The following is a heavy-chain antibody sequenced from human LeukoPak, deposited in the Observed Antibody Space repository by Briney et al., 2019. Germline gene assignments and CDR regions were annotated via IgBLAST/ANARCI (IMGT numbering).Heavy chain of an antibody. CDR1: GYTFTSYD. CDR3: ARLSGYAFDY. D-gene: IGHD2-8*01. J-gene: IGHJ4*02. CDR2: MNPNSGNK. V-gene: IGHV1-8*01. Sequence: ASVKVSCKASGYTFTSYDINWVRQAPGQGLEWMGWMNPNSGNKGYAQKFQGRVTMTRNTSISTAYMELSSLRSEDTAVYYCARLSGYAFDYWGQGTLVTVSS.